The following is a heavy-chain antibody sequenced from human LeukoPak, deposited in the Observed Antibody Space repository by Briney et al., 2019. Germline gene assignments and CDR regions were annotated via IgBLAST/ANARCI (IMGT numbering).Heavy chain of an antibody. D-gene: IGHD3-22*01. Sequence: GGSLRLSCAASGFTFSSYAMSWVRQAPGKGLEWVSAISGSGGSTYYADSVKGRFTISRDNAKNSLYLQMNSLRAEDTAVYYCARDLGGDSSAMAGAFDIWGQGTMVTVSS. CDR2: ISGSGGST. V-gene: IGHV3-23*01. J-gene: IGHJ3*02. CDR1: GFTFSSYA. CDR3: ARDLGGDSSAMAGAFDI.